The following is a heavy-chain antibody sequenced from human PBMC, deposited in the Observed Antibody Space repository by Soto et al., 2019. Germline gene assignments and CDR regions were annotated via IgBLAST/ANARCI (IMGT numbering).Heavy chain of an antibody. D-gene: IGHD6-19*01. J-gene: IGHJ6*02. CDR1: GYTFTSYA. CDR2: INAGNGNT. V-gene: IGHV1-3*01. Sequence: ASVKVSCKASGYTFTSYAMHWVRQAPGQRLEWMGWINAGNGNTKYSQKFQGRVTITRDTSASTAYMELSSLRSEDTAVYYCARGRGPRTIAVAGDYYYYGMDVWGQGTTVTVSS. CDR3: ARGRGPRTIAVAGDYYYYGMDV.